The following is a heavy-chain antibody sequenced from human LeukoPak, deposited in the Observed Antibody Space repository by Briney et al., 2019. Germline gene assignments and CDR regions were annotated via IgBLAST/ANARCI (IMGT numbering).Heavy chain of an antibody. Sequence: PSETLSLTCTVSGGSISSSSYYWGWIRQPPGKGLEGIGSIYYSGSTYYNPSLKSRVTISVDTSKNQFSLKLSSVTAADTAVYYCARVQTIFGVVIIDWFDPWGQGTLVTVSS. CDR3: ARVQTIFGVVIIDWFDP. CDR2: IYYSGST. J-gene: IGHJ5*02. D-gene: IGHD3-3*01. V-gene: IGHV4-39*01. CDR1: GGSISSSSYY.